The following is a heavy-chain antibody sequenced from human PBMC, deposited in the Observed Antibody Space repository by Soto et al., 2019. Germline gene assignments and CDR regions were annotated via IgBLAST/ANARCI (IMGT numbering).Heavy chain of an antibody. Sequence: EVQLVESGGGLVKPGGSLRLSCAASGFTFSSYSMNWVRQAPGKGLEWVSSISSSSSYIYYADSVKGRFTISRDNAKNSLYLQMNSLRAEDTAVYYCARGVAAAGIDYYYYGMDVWGRGTTVTVSS. D-gene: IGHD6-13*01. CDR1: GFTFSSYS. CDR3: ARGVAAAGIDYYYYGMDV. J-gene: IGHJ6*02. V-gene: IGHV3-21*01. CDR2: ISSSSSYI.